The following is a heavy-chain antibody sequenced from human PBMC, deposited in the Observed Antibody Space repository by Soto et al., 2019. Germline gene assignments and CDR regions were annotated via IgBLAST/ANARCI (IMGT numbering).Heavy chain of an antibody. D-gene: IGHD2-21*02. Sequence: PSETLSPACTVSGDSIGCVGYWSFIRQFPGRGLEWIGCISSSGSTYYNPALNNRISLSLDTSQNQFSLKLLSVTAADTAIYYCARSGVTGIVIPSHWFDPWGQGTLVTVSS. CDR1: GDSIGCVGY. V-gene: IGHV4-31*03. J-gene: IGHJ5*02. CDR3: ARSGVTGIVIPSHWFDP. CDR2: ISSSGST.